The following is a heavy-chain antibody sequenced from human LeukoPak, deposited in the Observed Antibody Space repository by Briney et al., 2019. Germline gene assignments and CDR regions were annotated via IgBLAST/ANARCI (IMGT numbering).Heavy chain of an antibody. J-gene: IGHJ5*02. CDR2: ST. CDR3: TRLLSSGWYNWFDP. Sequence: GGSLRLSCVASGFTFSSYWMHWVRQAPGKGLVWVSRSTKCADSVKGRFTISRDNAKNTLYLQMNSLKTEDTAVYYCTRLLSSGWYNWFDPWGQGTLVTVSS. CDR1: GFTFSSYW. D-gene: IGHD6-19*01. V-gene: IGHV3-74*03.